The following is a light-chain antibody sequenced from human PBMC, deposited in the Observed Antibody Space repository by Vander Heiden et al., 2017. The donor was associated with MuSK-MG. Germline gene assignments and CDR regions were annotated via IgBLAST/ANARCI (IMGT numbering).Light chain of an antibody. J-gene: IGLJ2*01. CDR1: SPTIGRHY. V-gene: IGLV1-47*01. CDR2: RNN. Sequence: QSVLTQPPSASGTPGQRVTIPCSGSSPTIGRHYASWYQQLPGTAPKVLIFRNNERPSGVPDRFSGSKSGTSASLAISGLRSEDEADYYCAGWDDSLSGCVFGGGTKLTVL. CDR3: AGWDDSLSGCV.